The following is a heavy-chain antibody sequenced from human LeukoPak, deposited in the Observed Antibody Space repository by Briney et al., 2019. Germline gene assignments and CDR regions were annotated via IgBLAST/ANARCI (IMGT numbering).Heavy chain of an antibody. CDR2: IRGSGGST. CDR1: GFTFSSYA. CDR3: AKDLSESGYTSFAY. V-gene: IGHV3-23*01. D-gene: IGHD3-3*01. J-gene: IGHJ4*02. Sequence: GGSLRLSCAASGFTFSSYAMSWVRQAPGKGLEWVSAIRGSGGSTYYADSVKGRFTISRDNSKNTLSLQMNSLRAEDTAVYYCAKDLSESGYTSFAYWGQGTLVTVSS.